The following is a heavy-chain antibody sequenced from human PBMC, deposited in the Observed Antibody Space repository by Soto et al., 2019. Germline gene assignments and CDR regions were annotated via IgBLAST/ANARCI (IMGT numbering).Heavy chain of an antibody. J-gene: IGHJ4*02. V-gene: IGHV3-23*01. CDR2: ISGSGGST. CDR3: ANRVDTAMGGFDY. D-gene: IGHD5-18*01. Sequence: EVQLLESGGGLVQPGGSLRLSCAASGFTFSSYAMSWVRQAPGKGLEWDSAISGSGGSTYYADSVKGRFTISRDNSKNTLYLQINSLRAEDTAVYYCANRVDTAMGGFDYWGQGTLVTVSS. CDR1: GFTFSSYA.